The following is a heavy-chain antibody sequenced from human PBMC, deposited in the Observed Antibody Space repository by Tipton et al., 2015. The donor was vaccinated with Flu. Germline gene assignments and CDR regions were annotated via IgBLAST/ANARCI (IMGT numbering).Heavy chain of an antibody. Sequence: SLRLSCAASGFTFSSYWMSWVRQAPGKGLEWAANIKQDGSEKYYVDSVKGRFTISRDNAKNSLYLQMNSLRAEDTAVYYCARDRSSAVTYYDFWSGYYVPGDFDYWGQGTLVTVSS. J-gene: IGHJ4*02. V-gene: IGHV3-7*01. CDR1: GFTFSSYW. CDR3: ARDRSSAVTYYDFWSGYYVPGDFDY. CDR2: IKQDGSEK. D-gene: IGHD3-3*01.